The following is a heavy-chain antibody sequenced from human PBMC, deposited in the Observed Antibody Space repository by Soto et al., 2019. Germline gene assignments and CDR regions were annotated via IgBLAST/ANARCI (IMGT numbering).Heavy chain of an antibody. J-gene: IGHJ6*03. D-gene: IGHD2-15*01. V-gene: IGHV4-34*01. CDR2: INHSGST. Sequence: TLSLTCAVYGGSFSGYYWSWIRQPPGKGLEWIGEINHSGSTNYNPSLKSRVTISVGTSKNQFSLKLSSVTAADTAVYYCARVRYCSGGSCYFLNYYYMDVWGKGTTVTVSS. CDR1: GGSFSGYY. CDR3: ARVRYCSGGSCYFLNYYYMDV.